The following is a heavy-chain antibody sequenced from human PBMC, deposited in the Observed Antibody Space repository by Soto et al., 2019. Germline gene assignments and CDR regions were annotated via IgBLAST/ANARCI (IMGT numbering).Heavy chain of an antibody. V-gene: IGHV3-21*01. D-gene: IGHD3-9*01. CDR2: ITSCSDYI. Sequence: GSLRLSCAASGFTFSSYTMNLVRQAPGKGLEWVAFITSCSDYICYADSVKGRFTISRDDANNSLFLQMSSLRAEDTAVYYCTREHVVTIFRRGQRGSFDNWSQGTLVTVSS. CDR3: TREHVVTIFRRGQRGSFDN. CDR1: GFTFSSYT. J-gene: IGHJ4*02.